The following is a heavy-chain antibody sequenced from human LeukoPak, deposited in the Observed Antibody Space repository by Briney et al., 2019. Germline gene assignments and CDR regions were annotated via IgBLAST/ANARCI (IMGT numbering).Heavy chain of an antibody. V-gene: IGHV3-66*01. Sequence: GGSLRLSCAASGFTVSSNYMSWVRQAPGKGLEWVSVIYSGGTTYYADSVKGRFTISRDNSKNTLHLQMNSLRAEDTAVYYCARDQYSYAHAAHWGQGTLVHVSS. J-gene: IGHJ4*02. CDR1: GFTVSSNY. CDR3: ARDQYSYAHAAH. CDR2: IYSGGTT. D-gene: IGHD5-18*01.